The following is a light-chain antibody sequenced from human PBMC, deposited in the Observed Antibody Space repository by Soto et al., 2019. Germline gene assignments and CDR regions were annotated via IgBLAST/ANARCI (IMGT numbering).Light chain of an antibody. J-gene: IGKJ4*01. CDR3: QPHGTAPI. Sequence: EVVLTQSPGTLSLSPGERATLSCRASQAVSSILLAWYQQKPGQAPRLLIYGASSRATGIPDRFSGSGSGTDFTLTVSRLEPEDVAVYYCQPHGTAPIFGGGNKLEIK. CDR2: GAS. V-gene: IGKV3-20*01. CDR1: QAVSSIL.